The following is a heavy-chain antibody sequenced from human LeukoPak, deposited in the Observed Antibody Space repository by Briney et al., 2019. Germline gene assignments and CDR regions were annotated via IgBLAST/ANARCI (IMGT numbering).Heavy chain of an antibody. Sequence: GGSLRLSCAASGFTFTTYWMHWVRQAPGKGLVWVSHINSDGSITSYADSVKGRFTISRDNAKNSLYLQMSNLRAEDTAVYFCARGGGLDVWGQGATVTVSS. CDR2: INSDGSIT. CDR3: ARGGGLDV. J-gene: IGHJ6*02. V-gene: IGHV3-74*01. D-gene: IGHD3-16*01. CDR1: GFTFTTYW.